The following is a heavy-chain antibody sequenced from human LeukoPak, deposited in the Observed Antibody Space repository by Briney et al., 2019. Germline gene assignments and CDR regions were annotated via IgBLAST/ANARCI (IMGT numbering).Heavy chain of an antibody. CDR1: GFSFSVYW. J-gene: IGHJ4*02. CDR3: ATASIAAAGNLYDY. Sequence: GGSLRLSCAASGFSFSVYWMHWVRQAPGKGLEWVANIKQDGSEKYYVDSAKGRFTISRDNSKNTLYLQMNSLRAEDTAVYYCATASIAAAGNLYDYWGQGTLVTVSS. V-gene: IGHV3-7*03. CDR2: IKQDGSEK. D-gene: IGHD6-13*01.